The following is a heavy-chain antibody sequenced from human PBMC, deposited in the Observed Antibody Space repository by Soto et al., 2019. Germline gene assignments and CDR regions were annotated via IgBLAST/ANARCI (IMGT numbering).Heavy chain of an antibody. CDR3: ARWVGGSMSDNSGKYDS. CDR2: VSYDGSKK. J-gene: IGHJ5*01. V-gene: IGHV3-30*03. D-gene: IGHD3-22*01. Sequence: QVQLVESGGGVVQPGTSLRLTCAGSGFTFSRNGMHWVRQAPGKGLEWVALVSYDGSKKYYVDSVKGRFTISRDNSENTLYLQMNSLRAEDTAVYYCARWVGGSMSDNSGKYDSWGQGTRVTVSS. CDR1: GFTFSRNG.